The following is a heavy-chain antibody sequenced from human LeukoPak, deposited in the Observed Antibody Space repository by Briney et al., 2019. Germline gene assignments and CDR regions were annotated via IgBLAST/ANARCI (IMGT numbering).Heavy chain of an antibody. CDR2: IRSKTSGGTT. D-gene: IGHD1-26*01. Sequence: GGSLRLSCTASGFTFGDYAMSWVRQAPGKGLDWIGFIRSKTSGGTTEYAASVKGRFTILRDDSKSIAYLQINCLKTEDTAVYYCTRGDGSGSYWGQGTLVTVSS. J-gene: IGHJ4*02. V-gene: IGHV3-49*04. CDR1: GFTFGDYA. CDR3: TRGDGSGSY.